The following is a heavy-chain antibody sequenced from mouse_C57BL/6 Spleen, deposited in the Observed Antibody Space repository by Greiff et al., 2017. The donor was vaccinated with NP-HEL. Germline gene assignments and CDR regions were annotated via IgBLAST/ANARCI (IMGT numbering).Heavy chain of an antibody. CDR2: IDPSDSYT. CDR3: ARDSSGYGFAY. CDR1: GYTFTSYW. Sequence: VQLQQPGAELVMPGASVKLSCKASGYTFTSYWMHWVKQRPGQGLEWIGEIDPSDSYTNYNQQFKGKSTLTVDKSSSTAYMQLSSLTSEDSAVYYCARDSSGYGFAYWGQGTLVTVSA. D-gene: IGHD3-2*02. V-gene: IGHV1-69*01. J-gene: IGHJ3*01.